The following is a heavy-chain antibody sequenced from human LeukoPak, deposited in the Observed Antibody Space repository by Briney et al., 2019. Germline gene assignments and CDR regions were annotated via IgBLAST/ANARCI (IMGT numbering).Heavy chain of an antibody. CDR3: ARGNSGLRYFDWLLYSYYFDY. V-gene: IGHV7-4-1*02. CDR2: INTNTGNP. D-gene: IGHD3-9*01. CDR1: GYTFTSCA. Sequence: ASVKVSCKASGYTFTSCAMNWVRQAPGQGLEWMGWINTNTGNPTYAQGFTGRFVFSLDTSVSTAYLQISSLKAEDTAVYYCARGNSGLRYFDWLLYSYYFDYWGQGTLVTVSS. J-gene: IGHJ4*02.